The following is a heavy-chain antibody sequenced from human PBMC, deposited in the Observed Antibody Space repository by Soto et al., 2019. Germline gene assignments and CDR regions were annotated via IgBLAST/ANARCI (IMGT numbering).Heavy chain of an antibody. CDR2: ISSNGGST. D-gene: IGHD1-26*01. CDR3: ARVPPQEGEGEDY. CDR1: GFTFSSYA. J-gene: IGHJ4*02. Sequence: EVQLVESGGGLVQPGGSLRLSCAASGFTFSSYARHWVRQAPGKGLEYVSAISSNGGSTYYANSVKGRFTISRDNSKNTPYLQMGSLRAEDMAVYYCARVPPQEGEGEDYWGQGTLVTVSS. V-gene: IGHV3-64*01.